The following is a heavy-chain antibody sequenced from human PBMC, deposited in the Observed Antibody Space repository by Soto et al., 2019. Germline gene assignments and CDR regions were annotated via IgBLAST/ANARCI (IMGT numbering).Heavy chain of an antibody. CDR3: AKDQASGQGSFDS. CDR2: ISYDGSNQ. J-gene: IGHJ4*02. V-gene: IGHV3-30*18. Sequence: GGSLKLSCAASGFTFNIYGMHWVRQAPDKGLEWVALISYDGSNQYYADSVKGRFTISRDNSKNTLFLQMNSLRADDTAVYYCAKDQASGQGSFDSWGQGTLVTVSS. CDR1: GFTFNIYG.